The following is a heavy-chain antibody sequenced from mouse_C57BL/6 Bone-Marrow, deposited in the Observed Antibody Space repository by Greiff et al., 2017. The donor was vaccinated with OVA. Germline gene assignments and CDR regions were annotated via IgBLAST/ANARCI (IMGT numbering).Heavy chain of an antibody. CDR1: GYAFSSSW. V-gene: IGHV1-82*01. CDR2: IYPGDGDT. J-gene: IGHJ4*01. D-gene: IGHD2-2*01. Sequence: QVQLQQSGPELVKPGASVKISCKASGYAFSSSWMNWVKQRPGKGLEWIGRIYPGDGDTNYNGKFKGKATLTEDKSSSTAYMQLSSLTSEDSAVYFCARGGLWLRRRDYYAMDYWGQGTSVTVSS. CDR3: ARGGLWLRRRDYYAMDY.